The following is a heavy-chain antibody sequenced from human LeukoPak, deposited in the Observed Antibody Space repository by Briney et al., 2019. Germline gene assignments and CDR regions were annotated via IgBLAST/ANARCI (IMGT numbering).Heavy chain of an antibody. Sequence: PSETLSLTCSVSGYSISSSSHYWGWIRQPPGKGLEWIGNVYYTGSAYYNPSLKSRVTISVDTSKNQFSLKLTSVTAADTAVYYCARITDLSVATDYWGQGTLVTVSS. V-gene: IGHV4-39*07. D-gene: IGHD6-19*01. CDR1: GYSISSSSHY. CDR2: VYYTGSA. CDR3: ARITDLSVATDY. J-gene: IGHJ4*02.